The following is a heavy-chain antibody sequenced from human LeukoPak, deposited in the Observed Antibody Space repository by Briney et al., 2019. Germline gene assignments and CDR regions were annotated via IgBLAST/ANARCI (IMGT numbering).Heavy chain of an antibody. CDR2: ISFDGSIT. V-gene: IGHV3-30*18. CDR3: AKDTAIGAAAYYFDY. D-gene: IGHD6-13*01. Sequence: GGSLRLSCAASGFTFYTIGMHWVRQAPGKGLEWVAVISFDGSITYYADSVKGRFTISRDNSKNTLYLQMNSLRAEDTAVYYCAKDTAIGAAAYYFDYWGQGTLVTVSS. CDR1: GFTFYTIG. J-gene: IGHJ4*02.